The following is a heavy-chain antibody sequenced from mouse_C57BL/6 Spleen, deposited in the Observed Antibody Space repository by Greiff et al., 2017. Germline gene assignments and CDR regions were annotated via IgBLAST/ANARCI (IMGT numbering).Heavy chain of an antibody. CDR3: ARDYYGSSSPAWFAY. D-gene: IGHD1-1*01. CDR2: IYPGSGST. V-gene: IGHV1-55*01. Sequence: QVQLQQSGAELVKPGASVKMSCKASGYTFTSYWITWVTQRPGQGLEWIGDIYPGSGSTNYNEKFKRKATLTVDTSSSTAYMQLSSLTSEDSAVYYCARDYYGSSSPAWFAYWGQGTLVTVSA. CDR1: GYTFTSYW. J-gene: IGHJ3*01.